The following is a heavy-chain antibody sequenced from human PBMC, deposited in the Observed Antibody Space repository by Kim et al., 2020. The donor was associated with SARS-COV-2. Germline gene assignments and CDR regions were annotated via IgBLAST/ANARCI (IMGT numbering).Heavy chain of an antibody. CDR1: GFIFSSYA. J-gene: IGHJ4*02. Sequence: GGSLRLSCAASGFIFSSYAMTWVRQTPGKGLEWVSSISGNGGTIYYADSLKGRFTISRDNSKNTLYLQMNSLRAEDTAVYYCAKDDTYYYGSRTYGGSDYWGQGTLVTVSS. CDR2: ISGNGGTI. V-gene: IGHV3-23*01. CDR3: AKDDTYYYGSRTYGGSDY. D-gene: IGHD3-10*01.